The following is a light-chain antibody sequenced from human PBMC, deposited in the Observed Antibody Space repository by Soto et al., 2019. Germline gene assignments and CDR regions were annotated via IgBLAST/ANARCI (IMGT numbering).Light chain of an antibody. J-gene: IGLJ1*01. Sequence: PGLTSPGAGSESSGQSITFYCTGTSSDIGAYNFVSWYQHHPGNPPKLLIYDVTNRPSGVSNRFSASKSGNTASLTISGLQTEDEAEYYCSSHTSSRSLVFGTGTKVTVL. CDR1: SSDIGAYNF. CDR2: DVT. CDR3: SSHTSSRSLV. V-gene: IGLV2-14*03.